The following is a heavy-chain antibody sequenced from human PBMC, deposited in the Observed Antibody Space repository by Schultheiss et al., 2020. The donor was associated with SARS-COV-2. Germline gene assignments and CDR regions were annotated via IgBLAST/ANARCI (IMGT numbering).Heavy chain of an antibody. D-gene: IGHD2-2*01. CDR2: TYYRSKWYN. J-gene: IGHJ6*04. CDR3: ARGGYSVVPAAKTMDV. CDR1: GDSVSSNSAA. V-gene: IGHV6-1*01. Sequence: SETLSLTCAISGDSVSSNSAAWNWIRQSPSRGLEWLGRTYYRSKWYNDYAVSVKSRITINPDTSKNQFSLQLNSVTPEDTAVYYCARGGYSVVPAAKTMDVWGKGTTVTVSS.